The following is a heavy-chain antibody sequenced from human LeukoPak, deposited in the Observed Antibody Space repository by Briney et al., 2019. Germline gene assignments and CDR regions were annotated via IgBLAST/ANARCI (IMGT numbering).Heavy chain of an antibody. Sequence: PGGSLRLSCAASGLTVSSSYMSWVRQAPGKGLEWVSIIYNDGSTYYADSMKGRFTISRDNAKNTLYLQMNSLRDEDTAVYYCARAARSSSWYMGYWGQGTLVTVSS. CDR1: GLTVSSSY. D-gene: IGHD6-13*01. V-gene: IGHV3-53*01. CDR2: IYNDGST. J-gene: IGHJ4*02. CDR3: ARAARSSSWYMGY.